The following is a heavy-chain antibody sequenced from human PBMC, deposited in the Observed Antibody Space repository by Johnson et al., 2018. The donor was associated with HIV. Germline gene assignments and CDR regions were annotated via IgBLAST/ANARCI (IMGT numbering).Heavy chain of an antibody. CDR2: IYSGGTT. CDR3: ARVTYYYDTQAFDF. CDR1: GFTVSSNY. V-gene: IGHV3-66*01. J-gene: IGHJ3*01. D-gene: IGHD3-22*01. Sequence: EVQLVESGGGLVHPVGSLRLSCAASGFTVSSNYMNWVRQAPGKGLEWVSVIYSGGTTYYADSVKGRFTISRDNAKNTLYLQMNSLRAEDTAVCYCARVTYYYDTQAFDFWGQGTMVTVSS.